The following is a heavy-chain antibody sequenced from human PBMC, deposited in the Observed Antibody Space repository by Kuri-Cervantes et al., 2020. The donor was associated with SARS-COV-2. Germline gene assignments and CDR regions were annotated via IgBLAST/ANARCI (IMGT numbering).Heavy chain of an antibody. Sequence: GSLRLSCTVSGGSISSYYWSWIRQPPGKGLEWIGYIYYSGSTNYNPSLKSRVTISVDTSKNQFSLKLSSVTAADTAVYYCARVKTIFGVAPFDYWGQGTPVTVSS. CDR1: GGSISSYY. CDR2: IYYSGST. CDR3: ARVKTIFGVAPFDY. D-gene: IGHD3-3*01. J-gene: IGHJ4*02. V-gene: IGHV4-59*12.